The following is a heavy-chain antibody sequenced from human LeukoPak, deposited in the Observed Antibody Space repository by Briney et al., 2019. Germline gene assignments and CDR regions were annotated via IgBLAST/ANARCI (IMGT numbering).Heavy chain of an antibody. Sequence: PSETLSLTCTVSGGSISSYYWSWIRQPPGKGLEWIGYIYHSGSTKYNPSLKSRVTISVDTSKNQVSLKMSSVTAADTAVYYCARDGYSGNDGLWGQGTLVTVSS. CDR2: IYHSGST. CDR3: ARDGYSGNDGL. D-gene: IGHD5-12*01. J-gene: IGHJ4*02. CDR1: GGSISSYY. V-gene: IGHV4-59*01.